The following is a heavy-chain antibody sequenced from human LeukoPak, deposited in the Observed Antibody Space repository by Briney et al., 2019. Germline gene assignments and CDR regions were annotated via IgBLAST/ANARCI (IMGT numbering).Heavy chain of an antibody. CDR2: ISYDGSNK. D-gene: IGHD5-18*01. V-gene: IGHV3-30-3*01. J-gene: IGHJ4*02. Sequence: GGSLRLSCAASGFTFSSYAMSWVRQAPGKGLEWVAVISYDGSNKYYADSVKGRFTISRDNSKNTLYLQMNSLRAEDTAVYYCARDWDTAMVTINYWGQGTLVTVSS. CDR1: GFTFSSYA. CDR3: ARDWDTAMVTINY.